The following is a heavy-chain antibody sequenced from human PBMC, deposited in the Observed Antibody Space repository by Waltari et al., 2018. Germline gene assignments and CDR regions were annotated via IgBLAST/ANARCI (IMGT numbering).Heavy chain of an antibody. D-gene: IGHD5-12*01. Sequence: QVQLVQSGAEVKKPGSSVKVSCKASGGTFSSFATSWVRQAPGQGLGWMGGIIPIFGTANYAQKFQGRVTITTDESTSTAYMELSSLRSEDTAVYYCAISRDGYIIWPFDYWGQGTLVTVSS. J-gene: IGHJ4*02. CDR2: IIPIFGTA. CDR1: GGTFSSFA. V-gene: IGHV1-69*05. CDR3: AISRDGYIIWPFDY.